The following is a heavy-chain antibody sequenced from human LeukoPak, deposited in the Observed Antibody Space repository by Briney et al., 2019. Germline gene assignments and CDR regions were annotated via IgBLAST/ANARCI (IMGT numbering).Heavy chain of an antibody. Sequence: PGGTLRLSCAASGFTFSSYGMSWVRQAPGKGLEWVSAISGSGGSTYYADSVKGRFTISRDNAKNSLYLQMNSLRADDTAVYYCARGYSSSWYLDWGQGTLVTVSS. D-gene: IGHD6-13*01. J-gene: IGHJ4*02. CDR3: ARGYSSSWYLD. V-gene: IGHV3-23*01. CDR2: ISGSGGST. CDR1: GFTFSSYG.